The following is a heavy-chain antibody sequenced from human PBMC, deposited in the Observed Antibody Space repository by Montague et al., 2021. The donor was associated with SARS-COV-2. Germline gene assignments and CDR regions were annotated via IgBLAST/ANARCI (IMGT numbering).Heavy chain of an antibody. CDR2: IHSSGGT. V-gene: IGHV4-61*02. CDR1: GGSIITGSNFY. D-gene: IGHD3-22*01. Sequence: TLSLTCAVSGGSIITGSNFYWGWIRQSAGKGLEWIGRIHSSGGTNYNPSLKSRLTMSVDSSANQFSLKLTSVTAADTAVSYCARDYYDSTGLNWFDPWGQGLLVTVSS. CDR3: ARDYYDSTGLNWFDP. J-gene: IGHJ5*02.